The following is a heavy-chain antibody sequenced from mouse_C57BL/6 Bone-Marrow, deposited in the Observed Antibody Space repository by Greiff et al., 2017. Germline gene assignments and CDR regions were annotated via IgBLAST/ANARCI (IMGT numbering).Heavy chain of an antibody. CDR2: IDPSDSET. Sequence: QVQLQQPGAELVRPGSSVKLSCKASGYTFTSYWMHWVKQRPIQGLEWIGNIDPSDSETPYNQKFKDKATLTVDKTSSTAYMQLSSLTSEDSAVYYCARGDLRWLRRGYYYAMDYWGQGTSVTVSA. CDR3: ARGDLRWLRRGYYYAMDY. V-gene: IGHV1-52*01. D-gene: IGHD2-2*01. CDR1: GYTFTSYW. J-gene: IGHJ4*01.